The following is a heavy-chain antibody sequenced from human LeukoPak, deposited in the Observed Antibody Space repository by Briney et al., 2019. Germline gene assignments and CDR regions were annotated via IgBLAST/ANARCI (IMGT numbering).Heavy chain of an antibody. D-gene: IGHD5-12*01. V-gene: IGHV1-69*05. CDR2: IIPIFGTA. CDR3: AREAVATIMGGSWLDP. Sequence: ASVKVSCKASGGTFSSYAISWVRQAPGQGLEWMGGIIPIFGTANYAQKFQGRVTITTDESTSTAYMELSSLRSEDTAVYYCAREAVATIMGGSWLDPWGQGTLVTVSS. CDR1: GGTFSSYA. J-gene: IGHJ5*02.